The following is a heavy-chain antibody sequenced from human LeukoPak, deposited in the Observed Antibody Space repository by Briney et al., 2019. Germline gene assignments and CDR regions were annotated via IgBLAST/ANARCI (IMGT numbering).Heavy chain of an antibody. D-gene: IGHD6-13*01. V-gene: IGHV3-66*01. J-gene: IGHJ5*02. CDR3: TRDPPAVAINTYA. CDR1: GVSVGSNF. Sequence: PGGSLRLSRAASGVSVGSNFMIWVRQAPGKGLEWVSLIYSGGETSYADSVKGRFSISRDNSKNTLYLQMNSLRVEDTAVYYCTRDPPAVAINTYAWGQGTLVTVSS. CDR2: IYSGGET.